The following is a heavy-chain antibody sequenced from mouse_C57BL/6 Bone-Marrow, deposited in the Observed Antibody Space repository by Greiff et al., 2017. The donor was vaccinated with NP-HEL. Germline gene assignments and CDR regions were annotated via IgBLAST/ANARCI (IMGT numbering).Heavy chain of an antibody. CDR1: GFTFTSYW. V-gene: IGHV1-53*01. CDR2: INPSNGGT. D-gene: IGHD1-1*01. J-gene: IGHJ4*01. CDR3: AIPTYYYGSSRYYAMDY. Sequence: QVQLKQPGPELVKPGASVKLSCKASGFTFTSYWMHWVTQSPGQGLEWIGTINPSNGGTYYTEKFKSKATLTVDKSSSTAYMQLSSLTSEDSAVYYSAIPTYYYGSSRYYAMDYWGQGTSVTVSS.